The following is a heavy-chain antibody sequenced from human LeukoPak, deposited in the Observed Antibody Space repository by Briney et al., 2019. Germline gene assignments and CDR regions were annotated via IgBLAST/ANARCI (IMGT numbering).Heavy chain of an antibody. CDR2: ISYDGNGK. J-gene: IGHJ4*02. CDR3: AKDRSTGWYGGFDY. V-gene: IGHV3-30*18. Sequence: PGGSLRLSCAASGFTFSSYGMHWVRQAPGKGLEWVAFISYDGNGKNYADSVKGRFTVSRDNSKNTLYLQMNSLRPEDTAVYFCAKDRSTGWYGGFDYWGQGALVTVS. D-gene: IGHD6-19*01. CDR1: GFTFSSYG.